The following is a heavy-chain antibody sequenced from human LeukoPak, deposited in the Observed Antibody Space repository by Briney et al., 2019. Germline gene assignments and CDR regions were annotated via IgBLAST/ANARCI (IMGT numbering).Heavy chain of an antibody. V-gene: IGHV4-59*01. J-gene: IGHJ5*02. CDR1: GGSISSYY. Sequence: SETLSLTCTVSGGSISSYYWSWIRQPPGKGLEWIGYIYHSGSTNYNPSLKSRATISVDTSKNEFSLKLSSVTAADTAVYYCARDLFGYYDSSGYYQTTSWFDPWGQGTLVTVSS. CDR2: IYHSGST. D-gene: IGHD3-22*01. CDR3: ARDLFGYYDSSGYYQTTSWFDP.